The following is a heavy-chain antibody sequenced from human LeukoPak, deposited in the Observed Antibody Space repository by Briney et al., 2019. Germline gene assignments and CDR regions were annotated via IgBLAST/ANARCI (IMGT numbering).Heavy chain of an antibody. CDR3: ASSIGGSRTYFDY. CDR2: INPSGGST. J-gene: IGHJ4*02. Sequence: ASVKVSCKASGYTFTGYYMHWVRQAPGQGLECMGIINPSGGSTSYAQKFQGRVTITADKSTSTAYMELSSLRSEDTAVYYCASSIGGSRTYFDYWGRGTLVTVSS. D-gene: IGHD1-26*01. V-gene: IGHV1-46*01. CDR1: GYTFTGYY.